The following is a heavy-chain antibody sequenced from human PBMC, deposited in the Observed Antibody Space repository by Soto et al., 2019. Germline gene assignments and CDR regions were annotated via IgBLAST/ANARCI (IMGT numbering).Heavy chain of an antibody. CDR1: GGSISSSSYY. Sequence: SETLSLTCTVSGGSISSSSYYWGWIRQPPGKGLEWIGEINHSGSTNYNPSLKSRVTISVDTSKNQFSLKLSSVTAADTAVYYCAIGGRSSSSYWFDPWGQGTLVTVSS. D-gene: IGHD6-6*01. J-gene: IGHJ5*02. CDR3: AIGGRSSSSYWFDP. CDR2: INHSGST. V-gene: IGHV4-39*07.